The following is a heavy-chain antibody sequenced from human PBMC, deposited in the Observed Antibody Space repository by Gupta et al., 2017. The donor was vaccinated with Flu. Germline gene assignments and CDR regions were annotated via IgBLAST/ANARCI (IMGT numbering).Heavy chain of an antibody. CDR2: INEDRRIT. D-gene: IGHD7-27*01. CDR3: AKDFTGDKDS. V-gene: IGHV3-74*01. CDR1: GFSVSQYW. J-gene: IGHJ4*02. Sequence: GFSVSQYWMHRVRQVPGKGLVWVSRINEDRRITDYADSVKGRVTIYRVNAKNTLYLQMNTLRAEDTAIYYCAKDFTGDKDSWGQGTLVTVSS.